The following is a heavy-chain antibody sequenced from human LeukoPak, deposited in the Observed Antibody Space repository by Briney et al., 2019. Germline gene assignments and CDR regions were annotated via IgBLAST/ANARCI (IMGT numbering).Heavy chain of an antibody. V-gene: IGHV4-38-2*02. D-gene: IGHD6-19*01. CDR1: GYSISSNYH. CDR3: ARVRAVAGTPPDY. CDR2: IYHSGST. J-gene: IGHJ4*02. Sequence: SETLSLTCTVSGYSISSNYHWGWIRQPPGKGLEWIATIYHSGSTYYNPSLKSRVTISVDTSKNQFSLKMRSVTAADTAVYYCARVRAVAGTPPDYWGQGTLVTVSS.